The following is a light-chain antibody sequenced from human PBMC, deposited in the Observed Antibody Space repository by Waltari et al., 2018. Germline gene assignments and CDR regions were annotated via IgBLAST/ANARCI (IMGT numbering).Light chain of an antibody. CDR1: QSVSRS. CDR3: QHYVRLPAT. Sequence: IVLTQSPGTLSLSPGDRATLSCRASQSVSRSLAWYQQKPGQAPKLLIYGASTRAPGIPDRFTGSGSGTDFSLTISSLEPEDFAIYFCQHYVRLPATFGQGTKVEIK. V-gene: IGKV3-20*01. J-gene: IGKJ1*01. CDR2: GAS.